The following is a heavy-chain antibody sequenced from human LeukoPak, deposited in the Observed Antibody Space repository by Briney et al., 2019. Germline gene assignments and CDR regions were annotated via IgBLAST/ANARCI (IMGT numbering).Heavy chain of an antibody. D-gene: IGHD6-13*01. J-gene: IGHJ3*02. CDR3: AKDLHSSSWLDAFDI. CDR1: GFTFSSYG. V-gene: IGHV3-30*02. CDR2: IRYDGSNK. Sequence: PGGSLRLSCAASGFTFSSYGMHWVRQAPGKGLEWVAFIRYDGSNKYYADSVKGRFTISRDNSKNTLYLQMNSLRAEDTAVYYCAKDLHSSSWLDAFDIWGQGTMVTVSS.